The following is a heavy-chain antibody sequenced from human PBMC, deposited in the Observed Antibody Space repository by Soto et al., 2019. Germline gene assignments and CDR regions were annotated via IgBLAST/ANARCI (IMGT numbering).Heavy chain of an antibody. D-gene: IGHD3-22*01. Sequence: GGSLRLSCAASGFTFSSYAMHWVRQAPGKGLEWVAVISYDGSNKYYADSVKGRFTISRDNSKNTLYLQMNSLRAEDTAVYYCAREVTMIVVVHTGYFDYWGQGXLVTVSS. V-gene: IGHV3-30-3*01. CDR1: GFTFSSYA. J-gene: IGHJ4*02. CDR2: ISYDGSNK. CDR3: AREVTMIVVVHTGYFDY.